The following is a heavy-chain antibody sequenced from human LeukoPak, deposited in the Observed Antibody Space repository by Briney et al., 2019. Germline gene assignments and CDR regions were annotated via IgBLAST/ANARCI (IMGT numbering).Heavy chain of an antibody. CDR3: ARGLRYYGSGSYYKN. J-gene: IGHJ4*02. CDR1: GGSFSGYY. CDR2: INHSGST. D-gene: IGHD3-10*01. V-gene: IGHV4-34*01. Sequence: SETLSLTCAVYGGSFSGYYWSWIRQPPGKGLEWIGEINHSGSTNYNPSLKSRVTISVDTSKNQFSLKLSSVTAADTAVYYCARGLRYYGSGSYYKNWGQGTLVAVSS.